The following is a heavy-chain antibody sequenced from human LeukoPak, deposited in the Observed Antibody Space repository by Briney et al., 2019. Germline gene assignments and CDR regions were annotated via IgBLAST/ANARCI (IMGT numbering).Heavy chain of an antibody. V-gene: IGHV3-30*18. D-gene: IGHD3-10*02. CDR1: GFTFSSYG. J-gene: IGHJ6*02. CDR3: AKDREPDVYDPGYRFWNYVMDV. Sequence: GGSLRLSCAASGFTFSSYGMHWVRQAPGQGLEWGAVISYDGSNKYYADSVKGRFTISRDNSTSTLYLQMYSLRAEDTAVYYCAKDREPDVYDPGYRFWNYVMDVWGQGTTVTVSS. CDR2: ISYDGSNK.